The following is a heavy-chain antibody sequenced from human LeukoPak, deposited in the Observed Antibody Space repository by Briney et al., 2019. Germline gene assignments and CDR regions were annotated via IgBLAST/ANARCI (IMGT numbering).Heavy chain of an antibody. CDR3: ARDGARIAAAGSSRKIWFDP. CDR1: GGSFSGYY. D-gene: IGHD6-13*01. V-gene: IGHV4-34*01. Sequence: SETLSLTCAVYGGSFSGYYWSGIRQPPGRGREWSGSLYYSGSTYYNPSLKSRVSISVDTSKNQFSLKLSSVTAADTAVYYCARDGARIAAAGSSRKIWFDPWGQGTLVTVSS. CDR2: LYYSGST. J-gene: IGHJ5*02.